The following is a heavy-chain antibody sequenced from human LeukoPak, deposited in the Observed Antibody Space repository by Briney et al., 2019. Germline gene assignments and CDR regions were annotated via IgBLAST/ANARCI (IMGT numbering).Heavy chain of an antibody. V-gene: IGHV4-59*01. J-gene: IGHJ4*02. D-gene: IGHD3-3*01. Sequence: SETLSLTCTVSGGSISSYYWSWIRQPPGKGLEWIGYIYYSGSTNYNPSLKSQVTISVDTSKNQFSLKLSSVTAADTAVYYCARVRRGIFGVVIFDYWGQGTLVTVSS. CDR3: ARVRRGIFGVVIFDY. CDR2: IYYSGST. CDR1: GGSISSYY.